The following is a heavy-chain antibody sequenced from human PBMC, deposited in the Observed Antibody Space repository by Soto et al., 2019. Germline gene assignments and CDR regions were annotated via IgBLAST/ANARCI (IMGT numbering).Heavy chain of an antibody. CDR3: ATLGLTAALERWFDH. Sequence: EVQLLESGGGLVQPGGSLRLSCTASGFTFSSYVMSWVRQAPGKGLEWVSAIGGGGRSTYYADYVKGRFTISRDNSKNSPYLQMNSLRPDDEAVYYCATLGLTAALERWFDHWGQGTLVTVSS. D-gene: IGHD1-20*01. CDR1: GFTFSSYV. V-gene: IGHV3-23*01. J-gene: IGHJ5*02. CDR2: IGGGGRST.